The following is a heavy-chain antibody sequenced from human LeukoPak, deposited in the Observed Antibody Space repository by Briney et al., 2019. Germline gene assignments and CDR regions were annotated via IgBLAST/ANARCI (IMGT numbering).Heavy chain of an antibody. D-gene: IGHD6-6*01. Sequence: GGSLRLSCAASEFTFSGYGMHWVRQAPGKGLEWVAVISYDGGNKYYADSVKGRFTISRDNSKNTLYLQMNSLRAEDTAVYYCAKDHRPKGAFDYWGQGTLVTVSS. CDR2: ISYDGGNK. V-gene: IGHV3-30*18. J-gene: IGHJ4*02. CDR1: EFTFSGYG. CDR3: AKDHRPKGAFDY.